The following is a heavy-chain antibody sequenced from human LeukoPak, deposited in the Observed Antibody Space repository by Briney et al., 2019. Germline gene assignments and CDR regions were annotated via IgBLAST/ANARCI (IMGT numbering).Heavy chain of an antibody. CDR1: GFTFSSYA. D-gene: IGHD6-19*01. CDR2: ISGSGGST. Sequence: PGGSLRLSCAASGFTFSSYAMSWVRQAPGKGLEWVSAISGSGGSTYYADSVKGRFTISRDNSKNTLYLQMNSLRAEDTAVYCCAKYVNSGWYLYFDYWGQGTLVTVSS. V-gene: IGHV3-23*01. J-gene: IGHJ4*02. CDR3: AKYVNSGWYLYFDY.